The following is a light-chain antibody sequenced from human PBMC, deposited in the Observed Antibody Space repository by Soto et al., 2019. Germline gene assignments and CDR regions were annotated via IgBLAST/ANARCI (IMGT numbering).Light chain of an antibody. Sequence: EIVLTQSPDTLSLSPGERATLSCRASQSVSSSYLAWYQQKPGQAPRLLIYAVSNRATGIPDRFSGSGSGTDFTLTISRLEPEDFAVYYCQQYDSSTYTFGQGTKLEIK. CDR3: QQYDSSTYT. CDR2: AVS. V-gene: IGKV3-20*01. J-gene: IGKJ2*01. CDR1: QSVSSSY.